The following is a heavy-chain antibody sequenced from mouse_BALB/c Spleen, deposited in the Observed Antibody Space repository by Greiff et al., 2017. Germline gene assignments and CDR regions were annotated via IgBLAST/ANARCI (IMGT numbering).Heavy chain of an antibody. CDR2: IRNKANGYTT. J-gene: IGHJ4*01. CDR3: ARDPGAMDY. CDR1: GFTFTDYY. Sequence: VQLKESGGGLVQPGGSLRLSCATSGFTFTDYYMSWVRQPPGKALEWLGFIRNKANGYTTEYSASVKGRFTISRDNSQSILYLQMNTLRAEDSATYYCARDPGAMDYWGQGTSVTVSS. V-gene: IGHV7-3*02.